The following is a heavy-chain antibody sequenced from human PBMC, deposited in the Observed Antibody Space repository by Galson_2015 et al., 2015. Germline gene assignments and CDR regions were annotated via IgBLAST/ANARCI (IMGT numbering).Heavy chain of an antibody. Sequence: SLRLSCAASGFTFSSYGMHWVRQAPGKGLEWVTLISYDGSKKYYADSVKGRFTISRDNSKNTLYLQMNSLRAEDTAVYYCTRGSPKGHDYWGQGTLVTVSS. CDR1: GFTFSSYG. CDR2: ISYDGSKK. J-gene: IGHJ4*02. V-gene: IGHV3-30*03. CDR3: TRGSPKGHDY. D-gene: IGHD6-6*01.